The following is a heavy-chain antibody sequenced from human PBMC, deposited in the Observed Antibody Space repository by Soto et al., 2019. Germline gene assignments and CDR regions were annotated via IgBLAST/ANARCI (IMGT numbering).Heavy chain of an antibody. CDR3: AKDLKRDGLDY. CDR1: GFTFSSYG. J-gene: IGHJ4*02. Sequence: GGSLRLSCAASGFTFSSYGMHWVRQAPGKGLEWVAVISYDGSNKYYADSVKGRFTISRDNSKNTLYLQMNSLRAEDTAVYYCAKDLKRDGLDYWGQGTLVTVSS. V-gene: IGHV3-30*18. CDR2: ISYDGSNK.